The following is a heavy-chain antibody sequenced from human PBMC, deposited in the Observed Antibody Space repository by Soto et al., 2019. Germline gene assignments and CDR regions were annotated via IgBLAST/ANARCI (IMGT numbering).Heavy chain of an antibody. D-gene: IGHD1-26*01. Sequence: SETLSLTCTVSGVSVSRDYQWIWIRQPPGKGLEWIGHISYSGSPYYHPSLRSRLSISVDTSKNQFSLKVKSVTAADTAVYYCARAWDFWGQGALVTVSS. CDR1: GVSVSRDYQ. CDR3: ARAWDF. J-gene: IGHJ1*01. V-gene: IGHV4-30-4*01. CDR2: ISYSGSP.